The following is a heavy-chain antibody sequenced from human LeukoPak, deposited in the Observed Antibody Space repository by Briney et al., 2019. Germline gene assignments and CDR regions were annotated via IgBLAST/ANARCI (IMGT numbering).Heavy chain of an antibody. Sequence: ASVKVSCKASGGTFSSYAIRWVRQAPGQGLEWMGRIIPILGIANYAQKFQGRVTITADKSTSTAYMELSSLRSEDTAVYYCASSYSGTVQTFDYWGQGTLVTVSS. CDR1: GGTFSSYA. V-gene: IGHV1-69*04. CDR2: IIPILGIA. D-gene: IGHD1-26*01. J-gene: IGHJ4*02. CDR3: ASSYSGTVQTFDY.